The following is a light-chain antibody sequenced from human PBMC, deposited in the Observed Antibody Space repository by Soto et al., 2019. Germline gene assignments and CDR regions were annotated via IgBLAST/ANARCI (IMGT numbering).Light chain of an antibody. V-gene: IGLV2-14*01. CDR1: SSDVGTYDY. J-gene: IGLJ1*01. CDR3: TSYTRDTALV. Sequence: QSALTQPPSASGSPGQSVTISCTGTSSDVGTYDYVSWYQQHPGKAPKLMIYEVSNRPSGVSNRFSGSKSGSTASLTISGLQAEDEADYHCTSYTRDTALVFGTGTKLTVL. CDR2: EVS.